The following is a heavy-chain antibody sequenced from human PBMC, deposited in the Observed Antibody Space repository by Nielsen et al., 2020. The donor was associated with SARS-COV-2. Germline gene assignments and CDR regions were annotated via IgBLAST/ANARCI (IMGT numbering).Heavy chain of an antibody. CDR2: ITDTATFT. J-gene: IGHJ4*02. Sequence: GESLKISCAASGFSFSDHYMTWIRQAPGKGLEWVSYITDTATFTNYADSVKGRFTISRENANNSLYLQMNSLRAEDTAVYYCARDRGAYTSGLDYWGQGTLVTVSS. CDR1: GFSFSDHY. CDR3: ARDRGAYTSGLDY. V-gene: IGHV3-11*06. D-gene: IGHD6-19*01.